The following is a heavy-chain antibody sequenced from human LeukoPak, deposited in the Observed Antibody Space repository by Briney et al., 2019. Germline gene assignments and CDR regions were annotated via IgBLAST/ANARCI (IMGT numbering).Heavy chain of an antibody. D-gene: IGHD3-10*01. V-gene: IGHV4-59*01. CDR2: IYYSGST. J-gene: IGHJ4*02. CDR3: ASLSGDYGSGSYLDY. Sequence: SETLSLTCTVSGGSISSYYWSWIRQPPGKGLEWIGYIYYSGSTNYNPSLKSRVTISVDTSKNQFSLKLSSVTAADTAVYYCASLSGDYGSGSYLDYWGQGTLVTVSS. CDR1: GGSISSYY.